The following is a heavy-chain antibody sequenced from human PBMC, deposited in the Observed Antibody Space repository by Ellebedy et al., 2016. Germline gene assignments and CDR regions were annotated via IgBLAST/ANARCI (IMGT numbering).Heavy chain of an antibody. V-gene: IGHV3-74*01. CDR2: INSDGSST. CDR3: ARGWVVDTAMVPFDY. D-gene: IGHD5-18*01. J-gene: IGHJ4*02. CDR1: GFTFSSYW. Sequence: GGSLRLSXAASGFTFSSYWMHWARQAPGKGLVWVSRINSDGSSTSYADSVKGRFTISRDNAKNTLYLQMNSLRAEDTAVYYCARGWVVDTAMVPFDYWGQGTLVTVSS.